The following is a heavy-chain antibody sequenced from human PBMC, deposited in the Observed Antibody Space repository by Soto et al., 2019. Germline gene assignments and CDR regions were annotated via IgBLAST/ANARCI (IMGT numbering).Heavy chain of an antibody. V-gene: IGHV3-21*01. J-gene: IGHJ4*02. CDR3: ARACWGAGTQAFDY. Sequence: EVQLVESGEGLVKPGGSLRLSCTASGFTFSSYGVNWVRQAPGKGLEWVSFISSTSNHIYYIDSVKGRFTVSRDNAKNSLYLQMNSLRVEDTAIYYCARACWGAGTQAFDYWGQGTLVTVSS. CDR1: GFTFSSYG. D-gene: IGHD3-10*01. CDR2: ISSTSNHI.